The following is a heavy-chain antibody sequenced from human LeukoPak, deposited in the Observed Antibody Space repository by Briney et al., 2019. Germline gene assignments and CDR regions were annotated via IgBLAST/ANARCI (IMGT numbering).Heavy chain of an antibody. CDR2: IKSDGSET. CDR1: GFTFSSYW. CDR3: ASDRIFYGLDV. V-gene: IGHV3-74*01. Sequence: GGSLSLSCAASGFTFSSYWMHWVRQAPGKGLMWVSRIKSDGSETSYADSVKRRFTISRDNARNTLYLQMNSLRPEDTAIYYCASDRIFYGLDVWGQGTTVTVSS. J-gene: IGHJ6*02.